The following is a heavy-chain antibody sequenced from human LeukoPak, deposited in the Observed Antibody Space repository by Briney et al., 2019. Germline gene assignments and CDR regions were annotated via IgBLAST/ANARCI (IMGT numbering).Heavy chain of an antibody. CDR2: IYYSGST. CDR1: GGSISSSSYY. J-gene: IGHJ5*02. Sequence: SETLSLTCTVSGGSISSSSYYWSWIRQPPGKGLEWIGYIYYSGSTNYNPSLKSRVTISVDTSKNQFSLKLSSVTAADTAVYYCARDLSSGWYRSWFDPWGQGTLVTVSS. CDR3: ARDLSSGWYRSWFDP. D-gene: IGHD6-19*01. V-gene: IGHV4-61*01.